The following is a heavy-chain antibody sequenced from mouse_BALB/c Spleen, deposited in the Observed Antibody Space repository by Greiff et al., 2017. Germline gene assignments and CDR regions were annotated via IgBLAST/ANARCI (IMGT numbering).Heavy chain of an antibody. V-gene: IGHV5-4*02. CDR1: GFTFSDYY. CDR2: ISDGGSYT. CDR3: ARAGDYAPFDY. J-gene: IGHJ2*01. Sequence: DVKLVESGGGLVKPGGSLKLSCAASGFTFSDYYMYWVRQTPEKRLEWVATISDGGSYTYYPDSVKGRFTISRDNAKNNLYLQMSSLKSEDTAMYYCARAGDYAPFDYWGQGTTLTVSS. D-gene: IGHD2-4*01.